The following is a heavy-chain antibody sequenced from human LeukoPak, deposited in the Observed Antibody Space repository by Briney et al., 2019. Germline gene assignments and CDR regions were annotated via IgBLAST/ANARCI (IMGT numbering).Heavy chain of an antibody. D-gene: IGHD6-25*01. Sequence: SETLSLTCTISSGSVSSYYWSWIRQPPGKGLEWIGYIYHSGSTNYNPSLKSRVTISLDTSKKQFSLKLSSVTAADTAVYYCARAPTPFYYDSSAYYSDFWGQGTLVTVSS. V-gene: IGHV4-59*08. CDR2: IYHSGST. CDR3: ARAPTPFYYDSSAYYSDF. J-gene: IGHJ4*02. CDR1: SGSVSSYY.